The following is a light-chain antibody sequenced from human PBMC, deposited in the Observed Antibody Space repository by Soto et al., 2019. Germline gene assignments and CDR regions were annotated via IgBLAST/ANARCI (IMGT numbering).Light chain of an antibody. CDR2: KAS. Sequence: DIQMTQSPSTLSASVGDRVTITCRTSQSINNWLAWYQQKPGKAPKLLIYKASSLESAVPSRFIGSGSGTEFTLTNSSLQPDDFATYYRQQYTTWTFGQGTKVDIK. J-gene: IGKJ1*01. CDR1: QSINNW. V-gene: IGKV1-5*03. CDR3: QQYTTWT.